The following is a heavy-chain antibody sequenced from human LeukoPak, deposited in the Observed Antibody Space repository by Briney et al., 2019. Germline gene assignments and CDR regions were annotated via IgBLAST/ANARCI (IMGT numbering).Heavy chain of an antibody. D-gene: IGHD3-22*01. CDR2: SSPTGRAT. CDR1: RFIFSSYG. V-gene: IGHV3-48*01. Sequence: PAGSLRLSCAASRFIFSSYGMYWDRQAPGKGLEWVSYSSPTGRATYYADSVRGRFTVSRDEAKSSLYLQMNSLRGDDTAVYYCARDRSSSAYSHDAFDIWGQGTMVTVSS. J-gene: IGHJ3*02. CDR3: ARDRSSSAYSHDAFDI.